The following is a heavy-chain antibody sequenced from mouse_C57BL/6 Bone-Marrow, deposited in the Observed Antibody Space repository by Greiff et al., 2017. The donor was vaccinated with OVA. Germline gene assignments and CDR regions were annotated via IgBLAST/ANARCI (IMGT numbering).Heavy chain of an antibody. CDR2: IHPNSGST. J-gene: IGHJ1*03. CDR3: ARRDYGLHWYFDV. V-gene: IGHV1-64*01. Sequence: VKLQQPGAELVKPGASVKLSCKASGYTFTSYWMHWVKQRPGQGLEWIGMIHPNSGSTNYNEKFKSKATLTVDKSSSTAYMQLSSLTSEDSAVYYCARRDYGLHWYFDVWGTGTTVTVSS. D-gene: IGHD1-1*01. CDR1: GYTFTSYW.